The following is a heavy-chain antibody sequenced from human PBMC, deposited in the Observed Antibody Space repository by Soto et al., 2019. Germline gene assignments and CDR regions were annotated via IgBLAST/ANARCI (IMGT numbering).Heavy chain of an antibody. CDR1: GGSISSYY. D-gene: IGHD6-6*01. V-gene: IGHV4-59*01. CDR2: IYYSGST. Sequence: SETLSLTCTVSGGSISSYYWSWIRQPPGKGLEWIGYIYYSGSTNYNPSLKSRVTISVDTSKNQFSLKLSSVTAADTAVYYCARLARRNWFDPWGQGTLVTVSS. CDR3: ARLARRNWFDP. J-gene: IGHJ5*02.